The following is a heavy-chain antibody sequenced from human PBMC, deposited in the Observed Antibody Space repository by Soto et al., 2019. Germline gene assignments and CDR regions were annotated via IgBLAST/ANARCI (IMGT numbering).Heavy chain of an antibody. J-gene: IGHJ5*02. CDR3: ARMATFGSLNWFDP. CDR2: RNPGSGDT. CDR1: GYSFTNND. D-gene: IGHD3-16*01. Sequence: QVKLVQSGAEVREPGASVKVSCKASGYSFTNNDVSWVRQATGQGLEWMGWRNPGSGDTGYAQKFQGRVTMTRDISIATAYMELSSLRSDDTAIYYCARMATFGSLNWFDPWGQGTLVTVSS. V-gene: IGHV1-8*01.